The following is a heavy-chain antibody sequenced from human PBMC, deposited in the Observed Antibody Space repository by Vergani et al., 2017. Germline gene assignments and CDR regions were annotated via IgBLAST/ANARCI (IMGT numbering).Heavy chain of an antibody. CDR3: ASGGTYGNYWYFDL. V-gene: IGHV4-39*01. CDR2: IYYSGST. D-gene: IGHD3-16*01. Sequence: QLQLQESGPGLVKPSETLSLTCIVSGGSISSSRYYWGWIRQPPGKGLEWIGSIYYSGSTYYNPSLKSRVTISEDTSKNQFSLKLSSVTAADTAVYHFASGGTYGNYWYFDLWGRGTLVTVSS. J-gene: IGHJ2*01. CDR1: GGSISSSRYY.